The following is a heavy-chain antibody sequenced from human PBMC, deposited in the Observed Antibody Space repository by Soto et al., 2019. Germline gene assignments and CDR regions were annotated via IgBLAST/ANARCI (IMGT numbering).Heavy chain of an antibody. CDR1: GYSFTSYW. Sequence: GESLKISCKGSGYSFTSYWIGWVRQMPGKGLEWMGIIYPGDSDTRYSPSFQGQVTISADKSISTAYLQWSSLKASDTAMYYCARRVVWSHYDSSGYSGAFDSWGQGTMVTVSS. D-gene: IGHD3-22*01. CDR3: ARRVVWSHYDSSGYSGAFDS. J-gene: IGHJ3*02. CDR2: IYPGDSDT. V-gene: IGHV5-51*01.